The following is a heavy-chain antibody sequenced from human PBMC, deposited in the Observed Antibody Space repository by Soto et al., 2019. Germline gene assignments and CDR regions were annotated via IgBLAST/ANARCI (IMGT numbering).Heavy chain of an antibody. CDR1: GFTFSSYA. J-gene: IGHJ4*02. CDR3: AKPLNYYDSSGYYPWYFDY. CDR2: ISGSGGST. V-gene: IGHV3-23*01. Sequence: PGGSLRLSCAASGFTFSSYAVSWVRQAPGKGLEWVSAISGSGGSTYYADSVKGRFTISRDNSKNTLYLQMNSLRAEDTAVYYCAKPLNYYDSSGYYPWYFDYWGQGTLVTVSS. D-gene: IGHD3-22*01.